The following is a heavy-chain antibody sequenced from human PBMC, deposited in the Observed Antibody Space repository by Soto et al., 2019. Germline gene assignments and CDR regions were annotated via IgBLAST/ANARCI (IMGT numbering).Heavy chain of an antibody. D-gene: IGHD2-15*01. CDR2: ISTPGAT. J-gene: IGHJ2*01. CDR3: GREDILPGYWYFDL. CDR1: GFTFSSYD. V-gene: IGHV3-13*01. Sequence: EVQLVESGGGLVQPGGSLRLSCAASGFTFSSYDMHWVRQAAGKGLELFSGISTPGATFYSGSVKSRFTISRKNAMNSVFLQRNNLRAEDTAVYYCGREDILPGYWYFDLWGRGTPVTVSS.